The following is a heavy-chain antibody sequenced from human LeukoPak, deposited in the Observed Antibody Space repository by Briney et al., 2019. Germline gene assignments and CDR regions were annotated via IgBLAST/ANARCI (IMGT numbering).Heavy chain of an antibody. V-gene: IGHV3-9*01. CDR3: ARSSSSYNWFDP. CDR1: GFTFDDYA. Sequence: GGSLRLSCTASGFTFDDYAMHWVRQAPGKGLEWVSGISWNSGSIGYADSVKGRFTISRDNAKSSLYLQMNSLRAEDTAVYYCARSSSSYNWFDPWGQGTLVTVSS. J-gene: IGHJ5*02. CDR2: ISWNSGSI. D-gene: IGHD6-6*01.